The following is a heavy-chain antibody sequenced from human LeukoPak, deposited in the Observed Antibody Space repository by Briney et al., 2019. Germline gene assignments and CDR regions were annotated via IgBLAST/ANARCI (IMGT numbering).Heavy chain of an antibody. J-gene: IGHJ4*02. CDR1: GGSISSSNW. D-gene: IGHD3-10*01. CDR2: IYHSGST. V-gene: IGHV4-4*02. Sequence: PSETLSLTCAVSGGSISSSNWWSWVRQPPGKGLEWIGEIYHSGSTNYHPSLQSRVTISVDTSTHQFSLKPSSVTAADTAVYYCARAYDGSGSYYNWGQGTLVTVSS. CDR3: ARAYDGSGSYYN.